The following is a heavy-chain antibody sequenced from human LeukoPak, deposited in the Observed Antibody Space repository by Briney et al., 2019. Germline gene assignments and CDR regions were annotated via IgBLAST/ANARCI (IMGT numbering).Heavy chain of an antibody. CDR3: ARGNNWNDEGWFDP. V-gene: IGHV1-2*04. CDR1: GYTFTGYY. D-gene: IGHD1-20*01. CDR2: INPNSGGT. Sequence: ASVKVSCKASGYTFTGYYMHWVRQAPGQGLEWMGWINPNSGGTNYAQKFQGWVTMTRDTSISTAYMELSRLRSDDTAVYYCARGNNWNDEGWFDPWGQGTPVTVSS. J-gene: IGHJ5*02.